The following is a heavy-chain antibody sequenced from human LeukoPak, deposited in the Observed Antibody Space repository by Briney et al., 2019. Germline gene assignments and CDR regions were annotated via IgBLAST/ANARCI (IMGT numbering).Heavy chain of an antibody. V-gene: IGHV4-59*02. D-gene: IGHD7-27*01. J-gene: IGHJ4*02. Sequence: SETLSLTCTVSGDSVSGYYWDWIPQPPGKGLEWIGYIYYSGYTNYNPSLKSRVTISIDTSKNQFSLKLSSVTAADTAVYYCARGERLGLDYWGQGTLVTVSS. CDR2: IYYSGYT. CDR3: ARGERLGLDY. CDR1: GDSVSGYY.